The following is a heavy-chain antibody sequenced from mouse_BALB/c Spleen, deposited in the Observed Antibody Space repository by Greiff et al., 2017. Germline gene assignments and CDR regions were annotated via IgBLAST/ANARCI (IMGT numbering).Heavy chain of an antibody. J-gene: IGHJ2*01. CDR2: ISSGSSTI. CDR3: ARSGYGNPLDY. V-gene: IGHV5-17*02. D-gene: IGHD2-10*02. CDR1: GFTFSSFG. Sequence: EVHLVESGGGLVQPGGSRKLSCAASGFTFSSFGMHWVRQAPEKGLEWVAYISSGSSTIYYADTVKGRFTISRDNPKNTLFLQMTSLRSEDTAMYYCARSGYGNPLDYWGQGTTLTVSS.